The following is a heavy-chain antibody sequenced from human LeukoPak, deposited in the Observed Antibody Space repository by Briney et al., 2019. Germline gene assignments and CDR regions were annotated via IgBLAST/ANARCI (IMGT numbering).Heavy chain of an antibody. J-gene: IGHJ5*02. D-gene: IGHD6-13*01. CDR1: GFIFNNYG. CDR3: GKSPGTAAGNWFDP. CDR2: ITGSGTNT. V-gene: IGHV3-23*01. Sequence: GGPLRLSCAASGFIFNNYGFSWLRQAPGKGLGWVSGITGSGTNTYYADSVKGRFTIPRDNSKNTLYLQMSSMRDEDAAVYYCGKSPGTAAGNWFDPWGQGTLVTVSS.